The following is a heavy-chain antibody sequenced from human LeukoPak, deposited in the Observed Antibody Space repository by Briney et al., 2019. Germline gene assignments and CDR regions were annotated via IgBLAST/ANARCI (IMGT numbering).Heavy chain of an antibody. J-gene: IGHJ4*02. Sequence: GGSLRLSCAASGFTFDDYAMHWVRQAPGKGLEWVSGISWNSGSIGYADSVKGRFTISRDNAKNSLYLQMNSLRVEDTAVYYCAKGTERYSKNFDYWGQGILVSVSS. D-gene: IGHD3-9*01. CDR1: GFTFDDYA. CDR2: ISWNSGSI. V-gene: IGHV3-9*01. CDR3: AKGTERYSKNFDY.